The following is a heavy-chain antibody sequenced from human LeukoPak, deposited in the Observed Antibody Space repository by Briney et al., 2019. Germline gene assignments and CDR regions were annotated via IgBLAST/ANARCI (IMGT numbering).Heavy chain of an antibody. D-gene: IGHD4-17*01. V-gene: IGHV3-20*04. CDR3: ARPRLRDYYFDY. CDR2: INWSGGST. CDR1: VFTFYDYS. Sequence: GGSLRLSCAASVFTFYDYSMSWVRQAPGKGPEWVSGINWSGGSTGYADSVRGRFAISRDNAKNSLYLQMNSLRAEDTALYYCARPRLRDYYFDYWGQGTLVTVSS. J-gene: IGHJ4*02.